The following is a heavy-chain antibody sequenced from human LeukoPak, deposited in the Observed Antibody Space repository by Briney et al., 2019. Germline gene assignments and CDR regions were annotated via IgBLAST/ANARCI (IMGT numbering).Heavy chain of an antibody. CDR1: GGSISSYY. Sequence: SETLSLTCTVSGGSISSYYWSWIRQPPGKGLEWIGYIYYSGSTNYNPSLKSRVTISVDTSKNQFSLKLNSVTAADTAVYYCARDYSSSWPAAFDIWGQGTMVTVSS. CDR2: IYYSGST. J-gene: IGHJ3*02. D-gene: IGHD6-13*01. V-gene: IGHV4-59*12. CDR3: ARDYSSSWPAAFDI.